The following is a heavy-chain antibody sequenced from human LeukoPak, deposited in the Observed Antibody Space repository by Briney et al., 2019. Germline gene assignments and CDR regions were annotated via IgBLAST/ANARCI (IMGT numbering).Heavy chain of an antibody. CDR2: ISGSSTYI. CDR3: ARDADYGDYRFDY. D-gene: IGHD4-17*01. Sequence: GRSLRLSCAASGLAFNAYTMNWVRQAPGKGLEWVSSISGSSTYIYYADSVKGRFTISRDNAGSSVYLQMSSLRVDDTAVYYCARDADYGDYRFDYWGQGTLVTVSS. J-gene: IGHJ4*02. V-gene: IGHV3-21*01. CDR1: GLAFNAYT.